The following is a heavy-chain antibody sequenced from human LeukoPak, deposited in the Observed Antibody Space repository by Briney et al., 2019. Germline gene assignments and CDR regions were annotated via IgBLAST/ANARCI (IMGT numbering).Heavy chain of an antibody. V-gene: IGHV3-15*01. CDR2: IKSKTDGGTT. J-gene: IGHJ4*02. CDR3: TTDPGSYAPGDY. CDR1: GFTFSNAW. D-gene: IGHD1-26*01. Sequence: GRSLRLSCAASGFTFSNAWMSWVRQAPGKGLEWVGRIKSKTDGGTTDYATPVKGRFTISRDDSKNTLYLQMNSLKTEDTAVYYCTTDPGSYAPGDYWGQGTLVTVSS.